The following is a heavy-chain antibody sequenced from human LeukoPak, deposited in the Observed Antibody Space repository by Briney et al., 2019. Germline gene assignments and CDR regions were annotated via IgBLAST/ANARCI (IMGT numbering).Heavy chain of an antibody. D-gene: IGHD2-15*01. CDR2: ISYSGST. CDR1: GGSISSYY. Sequence: SETLSLTCTVSGGSISSYYWSWIRQPPGKGLECIGYISYSGSTNYNPSLKSRVTISVDTSKNQFSLKLSSVTAADTAVYYCARQHCSGGSCYSPPYYFDYWGQGTLVTVSS. V-gene: IGHV4-59*08. CDR3: ARQHCSGGSCYSPPYYFDY. J-gene: IGHJ4*02.